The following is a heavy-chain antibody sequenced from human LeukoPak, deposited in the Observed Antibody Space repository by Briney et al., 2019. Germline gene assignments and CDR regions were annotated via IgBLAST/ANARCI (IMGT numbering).Heavy chain of an antibody. D-gene: IGHD3-22*01. V-gene: IGHV4-59*08. Sequence: ASETLSLTCTVSGGSISSYYWSWIRQPPGKGLEWIGCIYYSGSTNYNPSLKSRVTISVDTSKNQFSLKLSSVTAADTAVYYCARPEYYYDSSGYSNWGQGTLVTVSS. CDR3: ARPEYYYDSSGYSN. J-gene: IGHJ4*02. CDR2: IYYSGST. CDR1: GGSISSYY.